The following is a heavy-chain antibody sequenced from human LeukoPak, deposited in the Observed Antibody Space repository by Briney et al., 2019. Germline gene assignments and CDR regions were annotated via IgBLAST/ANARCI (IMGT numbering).Heavy chain of an antibody. CDR3: AKSVGAIVVVPAAIKAFDI. J-gene: IGHJ3*02. CDR2: IRYDGSNK. Sequence: PGGSLRLSCAASGFTFSSYGMHWVRQAPGKGLEWVAFIRYDGSNKYYADSVKGRFTISRDNSKNTLYLQMNSLRAEDTAVYYCAKSVGAIVVVPAAIKAFDIWGQGTMVTVSS. CDR1: GFTFSSYG. V-gene: IGHV3-30*02. D-gene: IGHD2-2*01.